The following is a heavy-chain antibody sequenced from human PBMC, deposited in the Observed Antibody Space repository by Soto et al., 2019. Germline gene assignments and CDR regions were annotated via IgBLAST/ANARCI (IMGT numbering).Heavy chain of an antibody. CDR3: ARVSWREKYGMDV. CDR1: GFTFSDSY. J-gene: IGHJ6*02. V-gene: IGHV3-11*01. CDR2: ITFSGNTV. Sequence: GGSLRLSCAASGFTFSDSYMSWIRQAPGKGLEWISYITFSGNTVYYADSLKGRFTISRDNAKNSLYLQMNRLRAEDTAVYYCARVSWREKYGMDVWGQGITVTVSS.